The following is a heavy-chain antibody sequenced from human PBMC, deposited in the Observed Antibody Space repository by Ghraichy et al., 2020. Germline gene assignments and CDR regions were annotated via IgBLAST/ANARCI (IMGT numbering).Heavy chain of an antibody. CDR1: GFTFSSYW. V-gene: IGHV3-7*01. J-gene: IGHJ6*02. Sequence: ESLNISCAASGFTFSSYWMSWVRQAPGKGLEWVANIKQDGSEKYYVDSVKGRFTISRDNAKNSLYLQMNSLRAEDTAVYYCARDRGYYYGMDVWGQGTTVTVSS. CDR2: IKQDGSEK. CDR3: ARDRGYYYGMDV.